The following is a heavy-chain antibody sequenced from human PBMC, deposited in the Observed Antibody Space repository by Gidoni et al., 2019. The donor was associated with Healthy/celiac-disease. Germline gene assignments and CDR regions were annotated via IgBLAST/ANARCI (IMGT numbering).Heavy chain of an antibody. D-gene: IGHD3-22*01. CDR1: GFTFSNAC. CDR2: IKSKTDGGTT. CDR3: TTVDDSSGYYSVIFDY. Sequence: EVQLVESGGGLVKPGGSLRLSCAASGFTFSNACMSWVRQAPGKGLEWFGRIKSKTDGGTTDYAAPVKGRFTISRDDSKNTLYLQMNSLKTEDTAVYYCTTVDDSSGYYSVIFDYWGQGTLVTVSS. V-gene: IGHV3-15*01. J-gene: IGHJ4*02.